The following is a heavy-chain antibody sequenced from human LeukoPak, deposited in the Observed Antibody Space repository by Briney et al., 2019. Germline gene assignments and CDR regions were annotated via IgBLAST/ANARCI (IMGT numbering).Heavy chain of an antibody. D-gene: IGHD1-26*01. CDR2: IYPGDSHT. CDR1: GNIFTSHW. CDR3: ARVGSGATPFDY. Sequence: GESLKISCKGSGNIFTSHWIGWVRQMPGKGLEWMGIIYPGDSHTRHSPSFQGQVTITTDKSISTAYLQWSSLKASDTAMYYCARVGSGATPFDYWGQGTLVTVSS. J-gene: IGHJ4*02. V-gene: IGHV5-51*01.